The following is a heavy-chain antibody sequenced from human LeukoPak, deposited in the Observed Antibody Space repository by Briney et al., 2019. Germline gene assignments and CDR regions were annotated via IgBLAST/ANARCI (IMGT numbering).Heavy chain of an antibody. Sequence: GGSLRLSCAAYGFTFSSYGMHWVRQAPGKGVEWVAVIWYDGSNKYYAASVKGRFTISRHYSKNTLYLQMNSLRAEDTAVYYCAKDYGYGDYGYYYYYMDVWGKGTTVTVSS. D-gene: IGHD4-17*01. J-gene: IGHJ6*03. CDR3: AKDYGYGDYGYYYYYMDV. V-gene: IGHV3-33*06. CDR1: GFTFSSYG. CDR2: IWYDGSNK.